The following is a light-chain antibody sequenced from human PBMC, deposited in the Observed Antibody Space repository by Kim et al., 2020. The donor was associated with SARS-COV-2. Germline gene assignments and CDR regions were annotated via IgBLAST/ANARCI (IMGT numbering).Light chain of an antibody. Sequence: SYELTQPPSVSASPGQAASITCSGDKLGNKYASWYQQKPGQSPVLVIYQDEKRPSGIPERFSGSNPGNSATLTISGTQAMDEADYFCLAWDSSSGSYVFG. CDR2: QDE. J-gene: IGLJ1*01. V-gene: IGLV3-1*01. CDR3: LAWDSSSGSYV. CDR1: KLGNKY.